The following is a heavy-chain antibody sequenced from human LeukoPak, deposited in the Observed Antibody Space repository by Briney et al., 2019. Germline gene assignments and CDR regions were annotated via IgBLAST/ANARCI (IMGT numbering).Heavy chain of an antibody. J-gene: IGHJ4*02. Sequence: GGSLRLSCAASGFTFSSYAMHWVRQAPGKGLEWVAVISYDGSNKYYADSVKGRFTISRDNSRNTLYLQMNSLRAEDTAVYYCARDYGDYEVKNWGQGTLVTVSS. CDR1: GFTFSSYA. D-gene: IGHD4-17*01. V-gene: IGHV3-30-3*01. CDR3: ARDYGDYEVKN. CDR2: ISYDGSNK.